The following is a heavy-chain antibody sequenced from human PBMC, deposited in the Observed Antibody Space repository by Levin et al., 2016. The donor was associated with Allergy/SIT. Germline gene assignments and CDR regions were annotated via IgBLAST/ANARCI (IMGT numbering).Heavy chain of an antibody. D-gene: IGHD6-19*01. Sequence: SVKVSCKASGGTFSSYAISWVRQAPGQGLEWMGGIIPIFGTANYAQKFQGRVTMTTDTSTSTAYMELRSLRSDDTAVYYCARELGSSGWIDYWGQGTLVTVSS. CDR3: ARELGSSGWIDY. V-gene: IGHV1-69*05. J-gene: IGHJ4*02. CDR1: GGTFSSYA. CDR2: IIPIFGTA.